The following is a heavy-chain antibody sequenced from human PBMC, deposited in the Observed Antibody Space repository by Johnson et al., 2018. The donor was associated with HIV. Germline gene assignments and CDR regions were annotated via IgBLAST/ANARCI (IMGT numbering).Heavy chain of an antibody. CDR2: IRYDGSNK. CDR3: ANGGGYSAADDAFDI. J-gene: IGHJ3*02. V-gene: IGHV3-30*02. D-gene: IGHD2-15*01. CDR1: GFTFSNYG. Sequence: QVQLVESGGGVVQPGGSLRLSCAASGFTFSNYGMHWVRQAPGKGLEWVEFIRYDGSNKNYADSLKGRFTISRDNSKNKRYLQMNSLRAEDTAVYYCANGGGYSAADDAFDIWGQGTMVTVSS.